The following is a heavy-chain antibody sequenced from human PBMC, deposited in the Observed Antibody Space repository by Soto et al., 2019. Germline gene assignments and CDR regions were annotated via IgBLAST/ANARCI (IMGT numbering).Heavy chain of an antibody. J-gene: IGHJ4*02. Sequence: GGSLRLSCAASGFTFSSYAMHWVRQAPGKGLEWVAVIPYDGSNKYYADSVKGRFTISRDNSKNTLYLQMNSLRAEDTAVYYCARASHSPHFDYWGQGTLVTVSS. CDR2: IPYDGSNK. V-gene: IGHV3-30-3*01. CDR3: ARASHSPHFDY. CDR1: GFTFSSYA.